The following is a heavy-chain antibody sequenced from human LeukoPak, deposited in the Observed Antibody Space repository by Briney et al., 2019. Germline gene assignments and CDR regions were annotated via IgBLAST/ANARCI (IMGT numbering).Heavy chain of an antibody. Sequence: SLRLSCAASGFTFSSYGMHWVRQAPGKGLEWVAVISYDGSNKYYADSVKGRFTISRDNSKNTLYLQMNSLRAEDTAVYYCAKSMALWFGSLGFDYWGQGTLVTVSS. V-gene: IGHV3-30*18. CDR3: AKSMALWFGSLGFDY. CDR1: GFTFSSYG. J-gene: IGHJ4*02. CDR2: ISYDGSNK. D-gene: IGHD3-10*01.